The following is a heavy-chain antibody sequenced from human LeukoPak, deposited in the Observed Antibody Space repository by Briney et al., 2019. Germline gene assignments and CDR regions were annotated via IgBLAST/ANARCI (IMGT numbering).Heavy chain of an antibody. V-gene: IGHV1-69*13. J-gene: IGHJ1*01. D-gene: IGHD3-22*01. CDR1: GGTFSIYA. CDR3: ARAPGYYYDSSGYFWHFQH. CDR2: IIPIFGTA. Sequence: ASVNVSFKASGGTFSIYAISWVRQAPGQGLEWMGGIIPIFGTANYAQKFQGRVTITADESTSTAYMELSSLRSEDTAVYYCARAPGYYYDSSGYFWHFQHWGQGTLVTVSS.